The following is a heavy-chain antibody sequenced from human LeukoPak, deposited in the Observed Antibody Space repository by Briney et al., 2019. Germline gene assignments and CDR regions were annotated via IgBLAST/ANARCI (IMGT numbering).Heavy chain of an antibody. CDR3: ARAYSGSYNWFDP. CDR2: ISSSSSYL. D-gene: IGHD1-26*01. CDR1: GFTFSNYW. J-gene: IGHJ5*02. Sequence: GGSLRLSCAASGFTFSNYWMHWVRQTLGKGLEWVSGISSSSSYLYYADSVKGRFTVSRDNAKNSLFLQMNSLRAEDTAVYYCARAYSGSYNWFDPWGQGTLVTVSS. V-gene: IGHV3-21*01.